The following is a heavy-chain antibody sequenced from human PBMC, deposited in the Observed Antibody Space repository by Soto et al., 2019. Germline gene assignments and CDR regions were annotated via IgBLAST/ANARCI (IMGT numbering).Heavy chain of an antibody. D-gene: IGHD3-22*01. Sequence: GASVKVSCKASGYTFTTYGITWVRQAPGQGLEWMGWISTYNGNTNYLQKLQGRVTMTTDTSMSTAYMELRSLRSDDTAVYYCARGSGYYYWDDYWGQGTLVTVSS. CDR2: ISTYNGNT. V-gene: IGHV1-18*01. CDR1: GYTFTTYG. J-gene: IGHJ4*02. CDR3: ARGSGYYYWDDY.